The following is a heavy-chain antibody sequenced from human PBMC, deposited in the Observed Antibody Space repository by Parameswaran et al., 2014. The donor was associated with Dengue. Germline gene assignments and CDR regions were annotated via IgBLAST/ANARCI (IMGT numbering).Heavy chain of an antibody. Sequence: RWIRQPPGKGLEWVSSISGSGGSTYYADSVKGRFTISRDNSKNTLYLQMNSLRAEDTAVYYCAKGGAAAAYPHYWGQGTLVTVSS. CDR3: AKGGAAAAYPHY. D-gene: IGHD6-13*01. V-gene: IGHV3-23*01. J-gene: IGHJ4*02. CDR2: ISGSGGST.